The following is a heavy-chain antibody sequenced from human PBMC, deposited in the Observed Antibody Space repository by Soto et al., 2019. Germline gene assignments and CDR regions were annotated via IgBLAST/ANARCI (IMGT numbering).Heavy chain of an antibody. CDR1: GFTFDDYT. D-gene: IGHD6-13*01. V-gene: IGHV3-43*01. CDR2: ISWDGGST. J-gene: IGHJ6*02. CDR3: AKACIASQIYYYYGMDV. Sequence: PGGSLRLSCAASGFTFDDYTMHWARQAPGKGLEWVSLISWDGGSTYYADSVKGRFTISRDNSKNSLYLQMNSLRTEDTALYYCAKACIASQIYYYYGMDVWGQGTTVTVSS.